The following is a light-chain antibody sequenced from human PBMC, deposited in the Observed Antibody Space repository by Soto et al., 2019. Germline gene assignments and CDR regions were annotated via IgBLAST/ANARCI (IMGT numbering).Light chain of an antibody. Sequence: EIVMTQSPDTLSVSPGERATLSCRASQSVRVNLAWYQQKPGQAPRLLIYDTSTRATGIPARFSGSGSGTEFTLTISSLQSEDFAVYYCRQYNNWPPITFGQGTRLEI. J-gene: IGKJ5*01. CDR1: QSVRVN. CDR2: DTS. CDR3: RQYNNWPPIT. V-gene: IGKV3-15*01.